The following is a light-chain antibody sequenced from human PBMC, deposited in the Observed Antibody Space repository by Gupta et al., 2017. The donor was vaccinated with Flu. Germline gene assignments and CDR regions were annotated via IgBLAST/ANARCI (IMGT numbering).Light chain of an antibody. CDR3: QQTYSGLT. V-gene: IGKV1-39*01. CDR1: QTISKY. Sequence: DIQMTQSPSSLSASAGDRVTITCRASQTISKYLNWYQQKPGKAPKLLIYAASSLQSGVPSRFSGIGSGTDFSLIISSLQPEDFATYYCQQTYSGLTFGPGTKVDIK. J-gene: IGKJ3*01. CDR2: AAS.